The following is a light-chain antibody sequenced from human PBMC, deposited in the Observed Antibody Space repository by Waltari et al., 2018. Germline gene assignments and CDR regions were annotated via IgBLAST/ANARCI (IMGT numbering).Light chain of an antibody. V-gene: IGKV1-9*01. CDR2: AAS. J-gene: IGKJ5*01. CDR3: QQLNSYPIT. Sequence: QLTQSPSSLSASVGHSVTITCRASQGISSNLDWYQQKPGKAPKLLISAASTLQSGVPLRFSGSGSGTDFTLTISSLQPEDFATYYCQQLNSYPITFGQGTRLEIK. CDR1: QGISSN.